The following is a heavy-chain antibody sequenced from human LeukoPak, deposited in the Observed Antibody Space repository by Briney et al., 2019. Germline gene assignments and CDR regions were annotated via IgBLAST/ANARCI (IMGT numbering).Heavy chain of an antibody. CDR2: INHSGST. CDR3: ARAGRIYEFDY. V-gene: IGHV4-34*01. Sequence: SETLSLTCAVYGGSFSGYYWSWIRQPPGKGLEWIGEINHSGSTNYNPSLKSRVTISVDTFKNQFSLKLGSVTAADTAVYYCARAGRIYEFDYWGQGTLVTVSS. CDR1: GGSFSGYY. J-gene: IGHJ4*02. D-gene: IGHD2-15*01.